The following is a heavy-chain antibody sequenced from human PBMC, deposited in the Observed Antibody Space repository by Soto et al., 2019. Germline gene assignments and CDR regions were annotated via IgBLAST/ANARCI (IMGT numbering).Heavy chain of an antibody. CDR3: ARDYALADNHGMDV. D-gene: IGHD4-17*01. CDR1: GGTFSSYR. J-gene: IGHJ6*02. CDR2: IVPIYRTA. Sequence: QVQLVQSGAEVKKPGSSVKVSCKASGGTFSSYRINWVRQAPGQGLEWVGGIVPIYRTADYAQKFQGRVTITADESARTSYMELRSLKSQDTAVYYCARDYALADNHGMDVWGQGTTVIVS. V-gene: IGHV1-69*01.